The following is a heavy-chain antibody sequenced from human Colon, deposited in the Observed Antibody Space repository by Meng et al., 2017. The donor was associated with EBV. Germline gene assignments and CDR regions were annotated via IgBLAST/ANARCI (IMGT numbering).Heavy chain of an antibody. D-gene: IGHD1-26*01. Sequence: QVQLVQSGAAVKMPGAAIKLSCXASGYTFTGYAIHWVRQAPGQRLEWMGWINPGSGNTKYSQKFQGRVTITRDTSATTVYMDLSSLRSEDTAVFYCARDGGFSVGATKYDYWGQGALVTVSS. V-gene: IGHV1-3*01. CDR1: GYTFTGYA. J-gene: IGHJ4*02. CDR2: INPGSGNT. CDR3: ARDGGFSVGATKYDY.